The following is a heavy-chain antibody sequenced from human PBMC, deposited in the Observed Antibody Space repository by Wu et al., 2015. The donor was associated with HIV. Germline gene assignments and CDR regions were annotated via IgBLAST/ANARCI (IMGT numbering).Heavy chain of an antibody. D-gene: IGHD6-13*01. CDR1: GYTLSKIS. CDR3: VTGIAAVGIGYYFDY. CDR2: FSPEDGET. Sequence: QVQLLQSGAEVKKPGASVKVPCKISGYTLSKISMHWVRQAPGKGLEWMGGFSPEDGETVYAQRFQGRVVMTEDIVTDTAYMEMSSLRYDDTAVYYCVTGIAAVGIGYYFDYWGRESWSPSPQ. J-gene: IGHJ4*02. V-gene: IGHV1-24*01.